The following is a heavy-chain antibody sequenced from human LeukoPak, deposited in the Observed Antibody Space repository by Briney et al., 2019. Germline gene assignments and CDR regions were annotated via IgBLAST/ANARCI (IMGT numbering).Heavy chain of an antibody. CDR3: ARRRMLGVSGGCCWFDP. CDR2: IHTSGST. Sequence: PSETLSLTCTVSGGSISSYYWSWIRQPPGKGLDWIGYIHTSGSTNSNPSLKSRVTISVDTSKNQFSLKLSSVTAADTAVYYCARRRMLGVSGGCCWFDPWGQGTLVTVSS. D-gene: IGHD3-16*01. CDR1: GGSISSYY. J-gene: IGHJ5*02. V-gene: IGHV4-4*09.